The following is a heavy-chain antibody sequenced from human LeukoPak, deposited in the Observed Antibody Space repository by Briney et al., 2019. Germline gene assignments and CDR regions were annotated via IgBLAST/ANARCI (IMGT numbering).Heavy chain of an antibody. CDR2: ISYDGSNK. V-gene: IGHV3-30*18. CDR3: AKADWAAVAGPSDY. CDR1: GFTFSSYG. D-gene: IGHD6-19*01. Sequence: GGSLRLSCAASGFTFSSYGMHWVRQAPGKGLEWVAVISYDGSNKYYADSVKGRFTISRDNSKNTLYLQMNSLRAEDTAVYYCAKADWAAVAGPSDYWGQGTLVTVSS. J-gene: IGHJ4*02.